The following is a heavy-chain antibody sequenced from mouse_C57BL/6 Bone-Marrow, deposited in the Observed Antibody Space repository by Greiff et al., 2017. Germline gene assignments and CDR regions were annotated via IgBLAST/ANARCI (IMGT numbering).Heavy chain of an antibody. CDR2: IDPSDSYT. CDR1: GYTFTSYW. D-gene: IGHD1-1*01. V-gene: IGHV1-50*01. CDR3: ANYYGDY. Sequence: QVQLQQPGAELVKPGASVKLSCKASGYTFTSYWMQWVKQRPGQGLEWIGEIDPSDSYTNYNQKFKGKATLTVDTSSSTAYMQLSSLTSEDSAVYYCANYYGDYWGQGTTLTVSS. J-gene: IGHJ2*01.